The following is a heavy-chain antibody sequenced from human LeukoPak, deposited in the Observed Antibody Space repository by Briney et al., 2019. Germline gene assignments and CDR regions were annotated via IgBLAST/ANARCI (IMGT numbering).Heavy chain of an antibody. V-gene: IGHV3-7*05. Sequence: GGSLRLSCAASGFTFSNYWMTWVRQAPGKGLEWVANIKEDGSEKYYVDSVKGRFTISRDNAKNSLYLQMNSLRAEDTAVYYCARGGGSSWTGYYYYGMDVWGQGTTVTVSS. CDR1: GFTFSNYW. CDR3: ARGGGSSWTGYYYYGMDV. CDR2: IKEDGSEK. D-gene: IGHD6-13*01. J-gene: IGHJ6*02.